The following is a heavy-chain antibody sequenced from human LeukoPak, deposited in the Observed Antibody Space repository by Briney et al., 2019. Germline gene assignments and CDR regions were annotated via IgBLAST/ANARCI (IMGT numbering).Heavy chain of an antibody. J-gene: IGHJ6*02. CDR1: GGSISSGGYY. CDR3: ARADVVSGYGMDV. V-gene: IGHV4-31*03. CDR2: IYYSGST. D-gene: IGHD1-26*01. Sequence: SQTLSLTCTVSGGSISSGGYYWSWIRQHPGKGLEWIGYIYYSGSTYYNPSLKSRVPISVDTSKNQFSLKLSSVTAADTAVYYCARADVVSGYGMDVWGQGTTVTVSS.